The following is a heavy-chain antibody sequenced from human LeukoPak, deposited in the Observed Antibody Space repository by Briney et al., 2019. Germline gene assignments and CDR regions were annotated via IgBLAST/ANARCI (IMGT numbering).Heavy chain of an antibody. V-gene: IGHV4-30-4*08. CDR3: AGSFGGSYHSAFDI. J-gene: IGHJ3*02. CDR1: GGSISSGDYY. CDR2: IYYSGST. D-gene: IGHD1-26*01. Sequence: SQTLSLTCTVSGGSISSGDYYWSWIRQPPGKGLEWIGYIYYSGSTYYNPSLKSRVTISVDTSKNQFSLKLSSVTAADTAVYYCAGSFGGSYHSAFDIWGQGTMVTVSS.